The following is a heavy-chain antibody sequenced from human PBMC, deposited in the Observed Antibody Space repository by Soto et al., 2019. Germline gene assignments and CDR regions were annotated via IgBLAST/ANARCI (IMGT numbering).Heavy chain of an antibody. CDR1: GFSLSNARMG. J-gene: IGHJ4*02. CDR2: IFSNDEK. D-gene: IGHD3-22*01. Sequence: SGPTLVNPTETLTLTCTVSGFSLSNARMGVSWIRQPPGKALEWLAHIFSNDEKSYSTSLKSRLTISKDTSKSQVVLTMTNMDPVDTATYYCARCRDYYDSSGAFDYWGQGTLVTVSS. CDR3: ARCRDYYDSSGAFDY. V-gene: IGHV2-26*01.